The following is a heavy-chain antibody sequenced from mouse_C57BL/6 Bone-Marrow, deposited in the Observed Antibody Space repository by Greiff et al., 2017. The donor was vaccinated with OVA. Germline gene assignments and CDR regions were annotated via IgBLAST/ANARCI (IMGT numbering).Heavy chain of an antibody. CDR2: ISSGSSTI. J-gene: IGHJ2*01. CDR3: ARGDYDYFDY. D-gene: IGHD2-4*01. CDR1: GFTFSDYG. V-gene: IGHV5-17*01. Sequence: EVQGVESGGGLVKPGGSLKLSCAASGFTFSDYGMHWVRPAPEKGLEWVAYISSGSSTIYYADTVKGRFTISRDNAKNTLFLPMTSLRSEDTAMYYCARGDYDYFDYWGQGTTLTVSS.